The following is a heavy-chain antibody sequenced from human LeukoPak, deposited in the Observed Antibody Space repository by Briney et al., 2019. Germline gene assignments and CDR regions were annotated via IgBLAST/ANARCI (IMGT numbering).Heavy chain of an antibody. J-gene: IGHJ4*02. D-gene: IGHD3-16*01. CDR3: ARGPGDYVWGIYFDY. Sequence: GGSLRRSCAASGFTFSSYGMHWVRQAPGKGLEWVAVIWYDGSNKYYADSVKGRFTISRDNSKNTLYLQMNSLRAEDTAVYYCARGPGDYVWGIYFDYWGQGTLVTVSS. CDR1: GFTFSSYG. V-gene: IGHV3-33*01. CDR2: IWYDGSNK.